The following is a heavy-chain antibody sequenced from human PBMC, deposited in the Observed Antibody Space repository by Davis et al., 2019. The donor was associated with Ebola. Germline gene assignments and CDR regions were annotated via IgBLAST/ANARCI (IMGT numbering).Heavy chain of an antibody. D-gene: IGHD3-10*01. CDR1: GFTFSSYA. V-gene: IGHV3-23*01. CDR2: ISGSGGST. CDR3: AKDHSTVLLWFRELLFSGDY. J-gene: IGHJ4*02. Sequence: PGGSLRLSCAASGFTFSSYAMSWVRQAPGKGLEWVSAISGSGGSTYYADSVKGRFTISRDNSKNTLYLQMNSLRAEDTAVYYCAKDHSTVLLWFRELLFSGDYWGQGTLVTVSS.